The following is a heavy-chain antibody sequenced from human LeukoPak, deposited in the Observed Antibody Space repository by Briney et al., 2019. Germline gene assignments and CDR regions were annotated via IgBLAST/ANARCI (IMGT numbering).Heavy chain of an antibody. CDR2: ISNLGGST. CDR1: GFTFSDFA. J-gene: IGHJ4*02. CDR3: TKDGLRGYDFDY. V-gene: IGHV3-23*01. Sequence: GGSLRLSCAASGFTFSDFAMSWVRLAPGQGLKWISTISNLGGSTNFADSVRGRFTISRDNSKNMLYLQMNRLRAEDTALYYCTKDGLRGYDFDYWGQGALVTVSS. D-gene: IGHD5-12*01.